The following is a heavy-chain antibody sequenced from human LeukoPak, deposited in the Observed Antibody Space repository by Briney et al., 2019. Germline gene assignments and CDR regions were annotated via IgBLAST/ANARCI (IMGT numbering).Heavy chain of an antibody. V-gene: IGHV3-23*01. CDR1: GSTFGNYA. Sequence: GGSLRLSCEASGSTFGNYAMNWVRQAPGKGLEWVSTISGTGNSTYYADSAKGRFTISRDNSKDTLFLQLNSLTAADTAMYFCAKASVAIPQYCNSWGQGTLVTVSS. CDR2: ISGTGNST. J-gene: IGHJ5*02. CDR3: AKASVAIPQYCNS. D-gene: IGHD2-2*02.